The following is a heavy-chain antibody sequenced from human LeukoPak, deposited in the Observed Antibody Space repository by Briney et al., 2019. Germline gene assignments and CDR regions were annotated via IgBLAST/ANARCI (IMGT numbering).Heavy chain of an antibody. J-gene: IGHJ4*02. Sequence: SGPALVKPTQTLTLTCTFSGFSLSTSGMCVSWIRQPPGKALEWLARIDWDDEKYYYTSLKTRLTISKDTSKNQVVLTMTNMDPVDTATYYCARIDYYDSSGSFDYWGQGTLVTVPS. D-gene: IGHD3-22*01. V-gene: IGHV2-70*11. CDR1: GFSLSTSGMC. CDR2: IDWDDEK. CDR3: ARIDYYDSSGSFDY.